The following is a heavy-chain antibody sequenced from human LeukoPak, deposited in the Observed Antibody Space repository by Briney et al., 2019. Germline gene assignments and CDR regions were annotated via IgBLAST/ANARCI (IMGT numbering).Heavy chain of an antibody. D-gene: IGHD1-1*01. J-gene: IGHJ4*02. V-gene: IGHV3-7*01. CDR3: AIWTSGNY. CDR2: MDPSGSQK. CDR1: EFIFNRSW. Sequence: GGSLRLSCAASEFIFNRSWMNWVRQAPGKGLEWVANMDPSGSQKRYVDSVKGRFTIPKDNPGTSLYLDMFGLRAEDTAIYYCAIWTSGNYWGQGTLVTVSS.